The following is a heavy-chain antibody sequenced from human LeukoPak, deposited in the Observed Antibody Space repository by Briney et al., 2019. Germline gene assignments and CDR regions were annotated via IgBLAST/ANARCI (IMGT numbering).Heavy chain of an antibody. Sequence: PGGSLRLSCAASGFTFSSYSMSWVRQAPGKGLEWVSGTSDRGDYTYYADSVKGRFTISRDTSKNTLYLQMNSLRAEDTALYSCPKKAQHAGHSPFDYWGQGTLVTVS. J-gene: IGHJ4*02. CDR1: GFTFSSYS. CDR2: TSDRGDYT. D-gene: IGHD4-23*01. CDR3: PKKAQHAGHSPFDY. V-gene: IGHV3-23*01.